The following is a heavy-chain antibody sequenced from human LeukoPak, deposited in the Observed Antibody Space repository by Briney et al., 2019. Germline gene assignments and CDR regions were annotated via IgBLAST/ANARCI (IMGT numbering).Heavy chain of an antibody. J-gene: IGHJ4*02. V-gene: IGHV3-23*01. CDR3: ARGGFQLDY. Sequence: GGSLRLFCEASGFTFNRHAMSWVRQAPGKGLEWVSSLSGTGGSTYYADSVKGRLTVSRDNSRNTLYPQMGSLRAEDMAVYYCARGGFQLDYWGQGTLVTVSS. CDR1: GFTFNRHA. D-gene: IGHD2-15*01. CDR2: LSGTGGST.